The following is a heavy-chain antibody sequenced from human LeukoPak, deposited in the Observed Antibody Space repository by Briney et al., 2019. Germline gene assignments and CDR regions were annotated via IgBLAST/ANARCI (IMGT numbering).Heavy chain of an antibody. V-gene: IGHV4-4*02. D-gene: IGHD4-11*01. CDR2: IHHSGTT. CDR1: GGSISSANW. J-gene: IGHJ3*02. CDR3: TREGLNDYNNPTDAFDI. Sequence: PSDTLSLTCAVSGGSISSANWWSWVRPPPGKGLEWIGEIHHSGTTTYNPSLKSRLTISVDKSKNQFSLTLNSVTAADTAVYFCTREGLNDYNNPTDAFDIWAKGQWSPSLQ.